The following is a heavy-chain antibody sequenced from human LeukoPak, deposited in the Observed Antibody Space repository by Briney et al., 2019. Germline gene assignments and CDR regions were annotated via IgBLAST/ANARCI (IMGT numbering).Heavy chain of an antibody. J-gene: IGHJ6*02. CDR2: MNPNSRNT. D-gene: IGHD2-2*01. V-gene: IGHV1-8*01. Sequence: ASVKVSCKASGYTLTSYDINWVRQATGQGLEWMGWMNPNSRNTGYPQKFQGRVTMTSNTYISTAHMELSSLRSEETAECHLPRGTGYCRSTSCYRSCRYCAMDVWGQGTTVTVSS. CDR3: PRGTGYCRSTSCYRSCRYCAMDV. CDR1: GYTLTSYD.